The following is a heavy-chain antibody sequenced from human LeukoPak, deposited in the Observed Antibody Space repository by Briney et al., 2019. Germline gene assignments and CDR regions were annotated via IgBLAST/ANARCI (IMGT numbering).Heavy chain of an antibody. D-gene: IGHD6-13*01. CDR2: ISGSGGST. V-gene: IGHV3-23*01. Sequence: GGSLRLSCAASGFTFSTCTMNWVRQAPGKGLEWVSAISGSGGSTYYADSVKGRFTISRDNSKNTLYLQMNSLRAEDTAVYYCAKVEGERIAARRSHYYYGMDVWGQGTTVTVSS. CDR1: GFTFSTCT. CDR3: AKVEGERIAARRSHYYYGMDV. J-gene: IGHJ6*02.